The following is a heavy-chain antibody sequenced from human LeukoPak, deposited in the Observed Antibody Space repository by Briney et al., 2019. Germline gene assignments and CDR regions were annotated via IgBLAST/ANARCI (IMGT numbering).Heavy chain of an antibody. V-gene: IGHV4-39*07. CDR1: GGSISSSSYY. Sequence: PSETLSLTCTVSGGSISSSSYYWGWIRRPPGKGLEWIGSIYYSGSAYYNPSLKSRVTISVDTSKNQFSLKLSSVTAADTAVYYCARGIQLWPYYFDYWGQGTLVTVSS. D-gene: IGHD5-18*01. CDR2: IYYSGSA. J-gene: IGHJ4*02. CDR3: ARGIQLWPYYFDY.